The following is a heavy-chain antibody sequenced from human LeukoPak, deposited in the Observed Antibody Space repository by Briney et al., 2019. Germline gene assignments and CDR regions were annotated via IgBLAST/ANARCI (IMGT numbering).Heavy chain of an antibody. V-gene: IGHV3-30*03. J-gene: IGHJ4*02. Sequence: GGSLRLSCAASGFTISSKYMNWARQAPGKGLEWVAVISYDGSNKYYADSVKGRFTISRDNSKNTLYLQMNSLRAEDTAVYYCAREYCSSTSCYVEYFDYWGQGTLVTVSS. CDR1: GFTISSKY. D-gene: IGHD2-2*01. CDR3: AREYCSSTSCYVEYFDY. CDR2: ISYDGSNK.